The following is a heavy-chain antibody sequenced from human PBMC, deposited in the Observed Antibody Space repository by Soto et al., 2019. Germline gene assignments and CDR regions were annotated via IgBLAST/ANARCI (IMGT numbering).Heavy chain of an antibody. CDR2: ISAYNGNT. J-gene: IGHJ4*02. CDR3: ARHCSKSYDFWSGYSSSWYFDY. CDR1: GYTFTSYG. V-gene: IGHV1-18*01. Sequence: ASVKVSCKASGYTFTSYGISWVRQAPGQGLEWMGWISAYNGNTNYAQKLQGRVTMTTDTSTSTAYMELRSLRSDDTAVYYCARHCSKSYDFWSGYSSSWYFDYWGQGTLVTVSS. D-gene: IGHD3-3*01.